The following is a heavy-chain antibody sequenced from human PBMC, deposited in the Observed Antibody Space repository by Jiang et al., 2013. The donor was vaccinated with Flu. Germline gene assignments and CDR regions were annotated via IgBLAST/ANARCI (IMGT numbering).Heavy chain of an antibody. CDR3: AGGCSGGSCRYYYGMDV. Sequence: SGAEVKKPGSSVKVSCKASGGTFSSYAISWVRQAPGQGLEWMGGIIPIFGTANYAQKFQGRVTITADESTSTAYMELSSLRSEDTAVYYCAGGCSGGSCRYYYGMDVWGQGTTVTVSS. J-gene: IGHJ6*02. CDR2: IIPIFGTA. V-gene: IGHV1-69*01. D-gene: IGHD2-15*01. CDR1: GGTFSSYA.